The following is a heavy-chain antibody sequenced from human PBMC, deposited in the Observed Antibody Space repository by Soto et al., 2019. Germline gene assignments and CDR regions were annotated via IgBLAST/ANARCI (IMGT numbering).Heavy chain of an antibody. V-gene: IGHV3-30*03. Sequence: QVQLVESGGGVVQPGRSLRLSCAASGFTFSSYXXXXXXXXXXXXXXXVAVISYYGSNKYYADSVKGRFTISRDNSKXXXXXXXXXXXXXXXXXXXXXXXXXXXXXXXXXDYWGQGTLVTVSS. CDR3: XXXXXXXXXXXXXDY. CDR1: GFTFSSYX. CDR2: ISYYGSNK. J-gene: IGHJ4*02.